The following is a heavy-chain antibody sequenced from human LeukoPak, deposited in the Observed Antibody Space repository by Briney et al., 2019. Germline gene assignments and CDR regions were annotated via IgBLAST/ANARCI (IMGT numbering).Heavy chain of an antibody. Sequence: GESLKISCKGSGYSFTSYWIGWVRQMPGKGLEWMGMIYPGDSDTRYSPSFQGQVTVSADKSISTAYLQWSSLKASDTAMYYCARFPEYCSGGSCYVFDIWGQGTMVTVSS. CDR3: ARFPEYCSGGSCYVFDI. V-gene: IGHV5-51*01. J-gene: IGHJ3*02. D-gene: IGHD2-15*01. CDR2: IYPGDSDT. CDR1: GYSFTSYW.